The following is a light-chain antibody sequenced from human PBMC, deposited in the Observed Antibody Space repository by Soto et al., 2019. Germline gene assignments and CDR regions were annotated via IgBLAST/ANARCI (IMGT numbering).Light chain of an antibody. CDR2: EIT. J-gene: IGLJ1*01. V-gene: IGLV2-14*01. CDR3: NSYTSSSTLHV. Sequence: QSVLTQPASVSGSPGQSITISCTGTSSDIGGYNYVSWYQQHPGKAPQLLIYEITNRPSGVSHRFSGSKSGNTASLTISGLQTEDEADYYCNSYTSSSTLHVFRAGTKLT. CDR1: SSDIGGYNY.